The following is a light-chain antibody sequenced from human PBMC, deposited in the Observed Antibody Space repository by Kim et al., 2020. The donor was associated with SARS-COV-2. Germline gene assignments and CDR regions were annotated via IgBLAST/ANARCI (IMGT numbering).Light chain of an antibody. J-gene: IGKJ2*01. CDR3: QHYIRFPYT. Sequence: SASVGDRVTITCRGSQSIDTWLAWYQQKPGKPPNLLIYQASSLQIGVPSRFSGSGSGAEFTLTISSLQPEDFATYYCQHYIRFPYTFGQGTKLEI. CDR1: QSIDTW. V-gene: IGKV1-5*03. CDR2: QAS.